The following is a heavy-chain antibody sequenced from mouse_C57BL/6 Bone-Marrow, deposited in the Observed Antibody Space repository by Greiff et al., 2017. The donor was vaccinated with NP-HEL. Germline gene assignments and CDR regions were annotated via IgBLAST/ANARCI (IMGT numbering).Heavy chain of an antibody. CDR3: AREGYYDYDGTKWYFDV. Sequence: VQLQQPGAELVKPGASVKLSCKASGYTFTSYWMHWVKQRPGQGLEWIGMIHPNSGSTNYNEKFKSKATLTVDKSSSTAYMQLSNLTSEDSAVYYCAREGYYDYDGTKWYFDVWGTGTTVTVSS. CDR1: GYTFTSYW. J-gene: IGHJ1*03. CDR2: IHPNSGST. D-gene: IGHD2-4*01. V-gene: IGHV1-64*01.